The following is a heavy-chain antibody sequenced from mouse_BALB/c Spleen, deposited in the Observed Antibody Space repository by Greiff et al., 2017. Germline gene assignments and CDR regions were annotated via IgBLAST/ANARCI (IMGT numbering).Heavy chain of an antibody. V-gene: IGHV5-6-3*01. D-gene: IGHD2-1*01. CDR2: INSNGGST. CDR1: GFTFSSYG. Sequence: EVQVVESGGGLVQPGGSLKLSCAASGFTFSSYGMSWVRQTPDKRLELVATINSNGGSTYYPDSVKGRFTISRDNAKNTLYLQMSSLKSEDTAMYYCARDGHYDYWGQGTTLTVSS. CDR3: ARDGHYDY. J-gene: IGHJ2*01.